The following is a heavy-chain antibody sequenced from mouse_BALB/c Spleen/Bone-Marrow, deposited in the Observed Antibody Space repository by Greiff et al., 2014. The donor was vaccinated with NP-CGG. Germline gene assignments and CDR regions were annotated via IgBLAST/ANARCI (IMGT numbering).Heavy chain of an antibody. CDR2: INPSTGYT. V-gene: IGHV1-7*01. J-gene: IGHJ3*01. CDR3: ARRLNWDWFAY. D-gene: IGHD4-1*01. Sequence: QVQLKESGAEMAKPGASVEMSCQASGYTFSSYWVHWGKKRPGQGLGWIGYINPSTGYTDYNQKFKDKATLTADKSSSTAYMQLSSLTSEDSAVYYCARRLNWDWFAYWGQGTLVTVSA. CDR1: GYTFSSYW.